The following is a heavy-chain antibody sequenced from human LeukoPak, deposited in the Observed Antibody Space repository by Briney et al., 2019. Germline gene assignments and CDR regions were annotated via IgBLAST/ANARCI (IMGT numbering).Heavy chain of an antibody. CDR1: GFTFGSYW. D-gene: IGHD2-2*01. CDR3: ARDVRSNYYYYYMDV. J-gene: IGHJ6*03. Sequence: GGSLRLSCAASGFTFGSYWMHWVRQAPGKGLVWVSRISSDGSSTSYADSVKGRFTISRDNAKNTLYLRMNSLRAEDTAVYYCARDVRSNYYYYYMDVWGKGTTVTVSS. V-gene: IGHV3-74*01. CDR2: ISSDGSST.